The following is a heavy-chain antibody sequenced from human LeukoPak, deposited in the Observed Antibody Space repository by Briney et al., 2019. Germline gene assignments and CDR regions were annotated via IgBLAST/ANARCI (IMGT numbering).Heavy chain of an antibody. CDR2: INHSGST. J-gene: IGHJ4*02. V-gene: IGHV4-34*01. Sequence: PSETLSLTCAVYGGSFSGYYWSWIRQPPGKGLDWIGEINHSGSTNYNPSLKSRVTISVDTSKNQFSLKLSSVTAADTAVYYCVGRVITFDYWGQGTLVTVSS. CDR3: VGRVITFDY. CDR1: GGSFSGYY. D-gene: IGHD3-22*01.